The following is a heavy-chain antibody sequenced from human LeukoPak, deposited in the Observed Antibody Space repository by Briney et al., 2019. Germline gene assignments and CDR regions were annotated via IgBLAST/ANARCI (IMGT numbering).Heavy chain of an antibody. J-gene: IGHJ4*02. CDR3: ARHGTDYGGNSALFDY. CDR1: GSTFTNYW. CDR2: IYPDSSET. D-gene: IGHD4-23*01. V-gene: IGHV5-51*01. Sequence: GESLKISCKGSGSTFTNYWIGGVRPLPGKGLEWMGIIYPDSSETRYSPSFQGQVAISADKSISTASLQWSRLKASDTAMYYCARHGTDYGGNSALFDYWGQGTLVTVSS.